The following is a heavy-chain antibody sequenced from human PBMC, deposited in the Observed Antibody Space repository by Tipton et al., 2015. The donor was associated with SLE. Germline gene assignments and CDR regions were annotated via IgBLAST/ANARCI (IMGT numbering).Heavy chain of an antibody. CDR2: IYYSGST. V-gene: IGHV4-39*01. J-gene: IGHJ6*03. D-gene: IGHD6-19*01. Sequence: TLSLTCSVSGGSISSSSYYWGWIRQPPGKGLEWIGSIYYSGSTYYNPSLRSRVTISVGTSKNQFSLKLSSVTAADTAVYYCARLPTVAGLYYYYYYMDVWGKGTTVTVSS. CDR1: GGSISSSSYY. CDR3: ARLPTVAGLYYYYYYMDV.